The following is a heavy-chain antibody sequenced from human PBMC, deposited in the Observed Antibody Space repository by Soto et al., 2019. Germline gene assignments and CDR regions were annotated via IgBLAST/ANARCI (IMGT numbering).Heavy chain of an antibody. D-gene: IGHD6-13*01. CDR1: GGTFSSYT. CDR2: IIPILGIA. V-gene: IGHV1-69*02. Sequence: QVQLVQSGAEVKKPGSSVKVSCKASGGTFSSYTISWVRQAPGQGLEWMGRIIPILGIANYAQKFQGRVTITADKSTRTAYMELSSLRSEDTAVYYCAISRYSSGWFGFDYWGQGTLVTVSS. CDR3: AISRYSSGWFGFDY. J-gene: IGHJ4*02.